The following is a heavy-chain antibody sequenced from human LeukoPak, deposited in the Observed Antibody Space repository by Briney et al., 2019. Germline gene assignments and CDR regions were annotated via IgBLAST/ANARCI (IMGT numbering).Heavy chain of an antibody. Sequence: GGSLRLSCAASGFTFDDYAMHWVRRAPGKGLEWVSLISWDGGSTYYADSVKGRFTISRDNSKNSLYLQMNSLRAEDTALYYCAKEGGARGFDYWGQGTLATVSS. D-gene: IGHD1-26*01. CDR1: GFTFDDYA. CDR2: ISWDGGST. CDR3: AKEGGARGFDY. V-gene: IGHV3-43D*03. J-gene: IGHJ4*02.